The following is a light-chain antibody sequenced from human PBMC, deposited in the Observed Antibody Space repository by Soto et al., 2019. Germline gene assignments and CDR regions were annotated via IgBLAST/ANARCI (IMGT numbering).Light chain of an antibody. CDR1: PSVTNF. V-gene: IGKV3-11*01. Sequence: EIVLTQSPATLSLSPGERATLSCRASPSVTNFLAWYQQKPGQAPRLLIYGAFNRATGIPARFSGSGSGTDFSLTISSLEPEDSAIEYCQQRNSWPPVTFGQGTRLEIK. J-gene: IGKJ5*01. CDR3: QQRNSWPPVT. CDR2: GAF.